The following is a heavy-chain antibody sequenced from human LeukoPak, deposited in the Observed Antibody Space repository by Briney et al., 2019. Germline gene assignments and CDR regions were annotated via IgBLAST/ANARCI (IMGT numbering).Heavy chain of an antibody. CDR3: TTERAIFGVVIIGDYFDY. D-gene: IGHD3-3*01. V-gene: IGHV3-15*01. J-gene: IGHJ4*02. CDR1: GFTFSNAW. Sequence: PGGSLRLSCAASGFTFSNAWMSWVRQASGKGLEWVGRIKSKTDGGTTDYAAPVKGRFTISRDDSKNTPYLQMDSLKTEDTAVYYCTTERAIFGVVIIGDYFDYWGQGTLVTVSS. CDR2: IKSKTDGGTT.